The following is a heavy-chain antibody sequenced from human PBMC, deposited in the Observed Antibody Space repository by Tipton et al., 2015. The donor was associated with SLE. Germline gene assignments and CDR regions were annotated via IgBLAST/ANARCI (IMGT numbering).Heavy chain of an antibody. Sequence: SLRLSCAASGFTFSSYGMHWVRQAPGKGLEWVAVIWYDGSNKYYADSVKGRFTISRDNSKNTLYLQMNSLRAEDTAVYYCARRGSSWYRGYFDLWGRGTLVTVSS. CDR2: IWYDGSNK. D-gene: IGHD6-13*01. J-gene: IGHJ2*01. CDR3: ARRGSSWYRGYFDL. CDR1: GFTFSSYG. V-gene: IGHV3-33*01.